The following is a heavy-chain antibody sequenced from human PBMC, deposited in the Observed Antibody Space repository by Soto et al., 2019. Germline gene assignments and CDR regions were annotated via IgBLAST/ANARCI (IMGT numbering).Heavy chain of an antibody. Sequence: PSETLSLTCTVTGGSISRSRNFWGWIRQPPGKGLELIGSIFYSGTTYNNPSLNSRVTLSVDTSKNQFSLKLNSVTAADTAVYYCARYYGDYKNYFDYWGQGTLVTVSS. CDR1: GGSISRSRNF. CDR2: IFYSGTT. CDR3: ARYYGDYKNYFDY. D-gene: IGHD4-17*01. J-gene: IGHJ4*02. V-gene: IGHV4-39*01.